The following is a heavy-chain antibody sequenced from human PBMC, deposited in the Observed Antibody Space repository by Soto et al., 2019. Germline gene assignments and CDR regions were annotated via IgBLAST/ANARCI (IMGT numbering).Heavy chain of an antibody. V-gene: IGHV3-23*01. D-gene: IGHD2-15*01. CDR1: GFTFSSYA. CDR2: ISGSGSST. Sequence: GGSLRLSCAASGFTFSSYAMSWVRQAPGKGLEWVSSISGSGSSTYYADSVKGRFTISRDNSKNTLYLQMNSLRAEDAAVYYCAKGYCSGGSCYSIYFYYGMDVWGQGTTVTVSS. J-gene: IGHJ6*02. CDR3: AKGYCSGGSCYSIYFYYGMDV.